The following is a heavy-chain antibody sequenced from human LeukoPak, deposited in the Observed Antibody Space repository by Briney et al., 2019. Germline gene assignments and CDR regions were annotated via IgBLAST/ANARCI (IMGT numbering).Heavy chain of an antibody. J-gene: IGHJ4*02. CDR1: GFTFSSYA. D-gene: IGHD3-22*01. CDR2: VSGSGGST. V-gene: IGHV3-23*01. CDR3: AKPGYYYDSSGYTS. Sequence: PGGSLRLSCAASGFTFSSYAMSWVRQAPGKGLKWVSAVSGSGGSTYYADSVKGRFTISRDNSKNTLYLQMNSLRAEDTAVYYCAKPGYYYDSSGYTSWGQGTQVTVSS.